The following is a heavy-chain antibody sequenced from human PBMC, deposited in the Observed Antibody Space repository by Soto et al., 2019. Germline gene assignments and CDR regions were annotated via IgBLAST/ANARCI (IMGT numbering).Heavy chain of an antibody. CDR2: INHSGST. V-gene: IGHV4-34*01. Sequence: PSETLSLTCAVYGGPFSGYYWSWIRQPPGKGLEWIGEINHSGSTNYNPSLKSRVTISVDTSKNQFSLKLSSVTAADTAVYYCAVSPYYDILTGYYNPYSYYYMDVWGKGTTVTVS. J-gene: IGHJ6*03. D-gene: IGHD3-9*01. CDR3: AVSPYYDILTGYYNPYSYYYMDV. CDR1: GGPFSGYY.